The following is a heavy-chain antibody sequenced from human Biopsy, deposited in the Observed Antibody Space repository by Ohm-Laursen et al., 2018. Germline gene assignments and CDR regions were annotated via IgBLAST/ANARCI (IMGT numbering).Heavy chain of an antibody. Sequence: SETLSLTWNVSGDSIFNYYWSWIRQPPGKGLEWIGNIYYSGSTNYNPSLKSRVTISIDTSKNQFTLNVNSVAATDTALYYCASLRMDGLFDQWGQGTLVTVSS. J-gene: IGHJ4*02. CDR3: ASLRMDGLFDQ. CDR1: GDSIFNYY. V-gene: IGHV4-59*08. D-gene: IGHD2-15*01. CDR2: IYYSGST.